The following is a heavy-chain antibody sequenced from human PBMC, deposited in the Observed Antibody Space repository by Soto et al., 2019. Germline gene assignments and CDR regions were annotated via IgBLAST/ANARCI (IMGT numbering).Heavy chain of an antibody. J-gene: IGHJ6*02. Sequence: QVQLVQSGAEVKKPGSSVKVSCKASGGTFSSYAISWVRQAPGQGLEWMGGIIPIFGTANYAQKFQGSVTITADESTSTAYMELSSLRSEDTAVYYCASQEYSYGYRGYYYYGMDVWGQGTTVTVSS. CDR3: ASQEYSYGYRGYYYYGMDV. CDR2: IIPIFGTA. CDR1: GGTFSSYA. V-gene: IGHV1-69*12. D-gene: IGHD5-18*01.